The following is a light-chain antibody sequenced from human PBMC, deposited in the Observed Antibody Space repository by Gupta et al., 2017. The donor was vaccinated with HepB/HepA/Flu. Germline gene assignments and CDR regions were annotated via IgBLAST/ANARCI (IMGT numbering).Light chain of an antibody. CDR3: YTWDGSLNGGV. CDR2: SYN. J-gene: IGLJ3*02. Sequence: QPVLIQPPSASGTPGQRVTISCSGSSSNIGSNTLNWYQQVPGTAPRLLIYSYNQRPSGVPDRFSGSKSGTSASLAISGLQSEDEAEYYCYTWDGSLNGGVFGGGTKLTVL. CDR1: SSNIGSNT. V-gene: IGLV1-44*01.